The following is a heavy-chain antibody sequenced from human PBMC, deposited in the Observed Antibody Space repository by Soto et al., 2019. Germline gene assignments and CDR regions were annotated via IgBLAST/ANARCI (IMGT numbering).Heavy chain of an antibody. J-gene: IGHJ3*02. CDR3: ARDTSPYPTSSHAFDI. Sequence: EVQLVESGGGLVKPGGSLRLSGAASGFIFCSYSMNCVRQAPGKGLEWVSSVSSTGNFINYADSLKGRFTISRDTDKNLRFLQMNSLRAEDTAVYYCARDTSPYPTSSHAFDIWGRGTMVTVSS. CDR2: VSSTGNFI. CDR1: GFIFCSYS. D-gene: IGHD6-6*01. V-gene: IGHV3-21*01.